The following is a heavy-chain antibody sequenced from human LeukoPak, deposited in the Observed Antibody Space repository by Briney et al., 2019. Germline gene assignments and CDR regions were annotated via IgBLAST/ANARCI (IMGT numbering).Heavy chain of an antibody. Sequence: PWETLSLTCTVSGGSISSYYWSWIRQPPGKGLEWVGYIYYSGTANYNPSLKSRVTISVDTSKNQFSLKLSSVTAPDTAVYYCARGVYIAAAQYGYWGQGTLVTVSS. CDR3: ARGVYIAAAQYGY. V-gene: IGHV4-59*01. D-gene: IGHD6-13*01. J-gene: IGHJ4*02. CDR1: GGSISSYY. CDR2: IYYSGTA.